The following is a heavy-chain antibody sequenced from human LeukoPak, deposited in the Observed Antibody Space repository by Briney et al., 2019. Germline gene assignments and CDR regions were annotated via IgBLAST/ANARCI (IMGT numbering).Heavy chain of an antibody. J-gene: IGHJ4*02. V-gene: IGHV3-53*01. Sequence: GGSLRLSCAASGFTVSSNYMSWVRQAPGKGLEWVSVIYNGGSTYYADSVKGRFTISRDNSKNTVYLQMNSLRAEDTAVYYCARYYYDSSGYPYYSDYWGQGTLVTVSS. CDR3: ARYYYDSSGYPYYSDY. CDR1: GFTVSSNY. D-gene: IGHD3-22*01. CDR2: IYNGGST.